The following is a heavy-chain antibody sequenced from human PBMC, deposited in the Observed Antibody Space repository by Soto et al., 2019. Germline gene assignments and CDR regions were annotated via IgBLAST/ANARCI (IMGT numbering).Heavy chain of an antibody. V-gene: IGHV4-30-4*01. D-gene: IGHD4-17*01. Sequence: SETLSLTCTVSGGSISSGDYYWSWIRPPPGKGLEWIGYIYYSGSTYYNPSLKSRVTISVDTSKNQFSLKLSSVTAADTAVYYCAREAPPTTVTTSTWGQGTLVTVSS. CDR3: AREAPPTTVTTST. CDR2: IYYSGST. J-gene: IGHJ5*02. CDR1: GGSISSGDYY.